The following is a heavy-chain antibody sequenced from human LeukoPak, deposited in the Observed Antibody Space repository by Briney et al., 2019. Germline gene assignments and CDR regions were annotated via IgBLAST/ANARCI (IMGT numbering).Heavy chain of an antibody. Sequence: SVKVSFKASGFTFTNSPMQWVRQARGQRLEWIGWIVVGSGNTNYAQKFQERVTITRDMSTSTAYMELRSLRSEDTAVYYCATGSGWYSPDYWGQGTLVTVSS. J-gene: IGHJ4*02. CDR1: GFTFTNSP. D-gene: IGHD6-19*01. CDR3: ATGSGWYSPDY. V-gene: IGHV1-58*02. CDR2: IVVGSGNT.